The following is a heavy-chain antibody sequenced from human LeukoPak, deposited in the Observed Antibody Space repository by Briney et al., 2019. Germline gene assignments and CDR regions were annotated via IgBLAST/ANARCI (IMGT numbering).Heavy chain of an antibody. CDR2: IYYSGST. D-gene: IGHD6-19*01. Sequence: PSETLSLTCTVSGGSISSYYWSWIRQPPGKGLEWIGYIYYSGSTNYNPSLKRRVTISVDTSKNQFSLKLSSVTAADTAVYYCASSPIAVAARNIIRGWFDPWGQGTLVTVSS. V-gene: IGHV4-59*08. CDR3: ASSPIAVAARNIIRGWFDP. CDR1: GGSISSYY. J-gene: IGHJ5*02.